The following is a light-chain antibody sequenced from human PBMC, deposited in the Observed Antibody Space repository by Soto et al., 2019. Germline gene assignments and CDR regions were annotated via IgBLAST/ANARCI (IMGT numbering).Light chain of an antibody. CDR1: QSISTN. V-gene: IGKV3-15*01. CDR2: AAS. CDR3: QQYYNWPYS. Sequence: EIVITQSPATLSVSPGERATLSCRASQSISTNLAWYQQKPGQAPRLLIYAASAGASGIPARFSGSGSGTDFALTISSLHSEDFAVYYCQQYYNWPYSFGQGTKVDIK. J-gene: IGKJ2*03.